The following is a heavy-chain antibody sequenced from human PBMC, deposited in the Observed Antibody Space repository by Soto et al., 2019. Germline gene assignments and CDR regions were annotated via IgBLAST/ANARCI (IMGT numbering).Heavy chain of an antibody. D-gene: IGHD2-2*02. J-gene: IGHJ6*03. V-gene: IGHV1-69*02. CDR2: IIPILGIA. CDR3: ARAGPGVVVPDAIQYYYYYYYMDV. CDR1: GGTFSSYT. Sequence: ASVKVSCKASGGTFSSYTIRWVRPAPGQGFEWMGRIIPILGIANYAQKFQGRVTITADKSTSTAYMELSSLRSEDTAVYYCARAGPGVVVPDAIQYYYYYYYMDVWGKGTTVTVSS.